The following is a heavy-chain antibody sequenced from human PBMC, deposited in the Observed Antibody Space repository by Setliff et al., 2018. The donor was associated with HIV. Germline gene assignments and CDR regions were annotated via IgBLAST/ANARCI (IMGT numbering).Heavy chain of an antibody. CDR3: ARDRRSIFGVDTKNWFDP. CDR1: GGSISSYY. D-gene: IGHD3-3*01. V-gene: IGHV4-4*07. J-gene: IGHJ5*02. Sequence: SETLSLTCTVSGGSISSYYWSWIRQPAGKGLEWIGRIYASGRTNYNTSLKSRVTISGDTSKKQFSLKLSSVTAADTAVYYCARDRRSIFGVDTKNWFDPWGQGTLVTVSS. CDR2: IYASGRT.